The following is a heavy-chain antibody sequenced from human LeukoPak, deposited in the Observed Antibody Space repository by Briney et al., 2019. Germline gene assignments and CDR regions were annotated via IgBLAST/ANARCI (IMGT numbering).Heavy chain of an antibody. CDR3: AKVYTTGWSYFDY. D-gene: IGHD6-19*01. CDR2: INYNSGST. V-gene: IGHV3-23*01. J-gene: IGHJ4*02. Sequence: GGSLRLSCAASGFTFSTFAMSWVRRAPGKGLEWVSGINYNSGSTYYADSVKGRFTISRDNSKDTLYLQMDGLRAEDTAIYYCAKVYTTGWSYFDYWGQGILVTVSS. CDR1: GFTFSTFA.